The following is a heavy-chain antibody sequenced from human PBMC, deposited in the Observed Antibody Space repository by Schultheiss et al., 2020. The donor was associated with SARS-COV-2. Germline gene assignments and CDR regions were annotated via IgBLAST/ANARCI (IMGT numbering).Heavy chain of an antibody. CDR1: GFTFSSYG. CDR2: ISYDGSNK. V-gene: IGHV3-30*18. J-gene: IGHJ4*02. Sequence: GSLRLSCAASGFTFSSYGLHWVRQAPGKGLEWVAVISYDGSNKYYADSVKGRFTISRDNSKNTLYLQMNSLRAEDTAVYYCAKEGSKHDYSNPIDYWGQGTLVTVSS. CDR3: AKEGSKHDYSNPIDY. D-gene: IGHD4-11*01.